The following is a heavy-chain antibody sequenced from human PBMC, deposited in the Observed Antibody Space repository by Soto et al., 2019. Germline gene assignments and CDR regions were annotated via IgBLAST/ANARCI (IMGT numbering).Heavy chain of an antibody. CDR3: TTRGALGY. CDR1: DLSFSNAY. CDR2: IKSKTDGGTI. V-gene: IGHV3-15*07. D-gene: IGHD2-15*01. Sequence: EVQLVESGGGLVKPGESLRLSCAASDLSFSNAYINWVRQAPGKGLEWVGRIKSKTDGGTIDSAAPVKGRFIISRDDSSNTVYLQMNSLKTEDTAVYYCTTRGALGYWGQGTLVTVSS. J-gene: IGHJ4*02.